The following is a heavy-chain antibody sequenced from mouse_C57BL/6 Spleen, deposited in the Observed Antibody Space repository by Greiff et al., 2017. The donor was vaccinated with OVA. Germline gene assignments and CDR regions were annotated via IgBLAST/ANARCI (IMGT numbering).Heavy chain of an antibody. CDR2: ISSGGDYI. CDR1: GFTFSSYA. CDR3: TRDGDYYGSSYGYAMDY. D-gene: IGHD1-1*01. V-gene: IGHV5-9-1*02. J-gene: IGHJ4*01. Sequence: EVQVVESGAGLVKPGGSLKLSCAASGFTFSSYAMSWVRQTPEKRLEWVAYISSGGDYIYYADTVKGRFTISRDNARNTLYLQMSSLKSEDTAMYYCTRDGDYYGSSYGYAMDYWGQGTSVTVSS.